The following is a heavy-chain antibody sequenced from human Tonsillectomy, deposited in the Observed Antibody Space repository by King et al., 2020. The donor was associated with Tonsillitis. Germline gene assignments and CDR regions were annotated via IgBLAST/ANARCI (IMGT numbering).Heavy chain of an antibody. D-gene: IGHD6-19*01. CDR3: ATPGLVVAAVDY. CDR1: GGSISSSSYY. V-gene: IGHV4-39*07. CDR2: IYYSGST. Sequence: QLQESGPGLMKPSETLSLTCTVSGGSISSSSYYWGWIRQPPGKGLEWIGSIYYSGSTYYNPSLKSRVAISLNTSKNQFSLRLNSVTAADTAVYYCATPGLVVAAVDYWGQGTLVTGSS. J-gene: IGHJ4*02.